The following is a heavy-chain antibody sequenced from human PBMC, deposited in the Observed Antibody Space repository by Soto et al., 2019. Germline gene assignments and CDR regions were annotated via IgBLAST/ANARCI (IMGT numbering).Heavy chain of an antibody. D-gene: IGHD2-2*01. J-gene: IGHJ6*02. CDR2: ISGSGGST. V-gene: IGHV3-23*01. CDR3: ANCAYCSSTLALYYYYGMDV. CDR1: GFTFSSYA. Sequence: GGSLRLSCAASGFTFSSYAMSWVRQAPGKGLERVSAISGSGGSTYYADSVKGRFTISRDNSKNTLYLQMNSLRAEDTAVYYCANCAYCSSTLALYYYYGMDVWGQGTTVTVSS.